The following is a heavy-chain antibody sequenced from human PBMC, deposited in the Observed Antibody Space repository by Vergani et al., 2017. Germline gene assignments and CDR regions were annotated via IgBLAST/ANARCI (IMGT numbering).Heavy chain of an antibody. CDR3: ARVGGSGTRNYYDSSGYYANWYFDY. V-gene: IGHV1-18*01. CDR1: GYTFTSYG. CDR2: ISAYNGNT. D-gene: IGHD3-22*01. Sequence: QVQLVQSGAEVKKPGASVKVSCKASGYTFTSYGISWVRQAPGQGLEWMGWISAYNGNTNYAQKLQGRVTMTTDTSTRTAYMELRSLRSCDTAVDYCARVGGSGTRNYYDSSGYYANWYFDYWGQGTLVTVSS. J-gene: IGHJ4*02.